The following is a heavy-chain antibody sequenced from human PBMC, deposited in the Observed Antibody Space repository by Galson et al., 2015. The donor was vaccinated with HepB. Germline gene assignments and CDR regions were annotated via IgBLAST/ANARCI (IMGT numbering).Heavy chain of an antibody. Sequence: SLRLSCAASGFTFSIYGMHCVRQAPGKGLEWVAVISYDGSNKYYADSVKGRFTISRDNSKSTLYLQMNSLRAEDTAVYYCATLPPVYYDFWSGYPQGDYYYGMDVWGQGTTVTVSS. CDR3: ATLPPVYYDFWSGYPQGDYYYGMDV. D-gene: IGHD3-3*01. CDR1: GFTFSIYG. V-gene: IGHV3-30*03. J-gene: IGHJ6*02. CDR2: ISYDGSNK.